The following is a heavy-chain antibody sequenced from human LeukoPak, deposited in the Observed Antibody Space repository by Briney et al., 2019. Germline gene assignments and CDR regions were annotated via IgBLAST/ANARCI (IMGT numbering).Heavy chain of an antibody. CDR1: GGSIGSYY. CDR2: IYDSGST. Sequence: PSETLSLTCTVSGGSIGSYYWSWIRQPPGKGLEWIGYIYDSGSTYYNPSLQSRVTISVDTSKNQFSLKLSSVTAADTAVYYCARRSTSSDAFDVWGQGTIVTVSS. D-gene: IGHD2-2*01. CDR3: ARRSTSSDAFDV. V-gene: IGHV4-59*08. J-gene: IGHJ3*01.